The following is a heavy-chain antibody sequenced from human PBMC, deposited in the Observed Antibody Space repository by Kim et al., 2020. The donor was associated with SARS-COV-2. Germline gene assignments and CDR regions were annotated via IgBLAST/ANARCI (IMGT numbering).Heavy chain of an antibody. V-gene: IGHV4-61*08. D-gene: IGHD3-10*01. J-gene: IGHJ4*02. CDR1: GGSVSSGAYY. CDR2: VYNSGSA. Sequence: SETLSLTCTVSGGSVSSGAYYWSWIRQPPGTGLEWIGNVYNSGSANYFNPSLKSRATISADTSKNQCSRILTSVTAAETAVYYCVTAAPAAYYSGSETFYYFDYGGQGTLVTVSS. CDR3: VTAAPAAYYSGSETFYYFDY.